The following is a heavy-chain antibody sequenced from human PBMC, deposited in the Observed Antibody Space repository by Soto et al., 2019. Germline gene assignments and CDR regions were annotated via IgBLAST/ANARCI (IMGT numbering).Heavy chain of an antibody. Sequence: SETLSLTCTVSGGSISSYYWSWIRQPPGKGLEWIGYIYYTGSTNYNPSLKSRVTISLDTSKNQFSLKLSSVTAADTAVYYCAREPDILTGYYSYGGQGALVTVSS. V-gene: IGHV4-59*01. CDR3: AREPDILTGYYSY. CDR1: GGSISSYY. J-gene: IGHJ4*02. D-gene: IGHD3-9*01. CDR2: IYYTGST.